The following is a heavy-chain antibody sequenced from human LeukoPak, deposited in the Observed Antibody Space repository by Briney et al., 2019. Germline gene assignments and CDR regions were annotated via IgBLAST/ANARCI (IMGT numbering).Heavy chain of an antibody. D-gene: IGHD6-19*01. CDR3: AKSYYPGYSSGWYVGYFDL. Sequence: PGGSLRLSCAASGFTFDDYAMHWVRQAPGKGLEWVSGISWNSGSIGYADSVKGRFTISRDNAKNSLYLQMNSLRAEDTALYYCAKSYYPGYSSGWYVGYFDLWGRGTLVTVSS. J-gene: IGHJ2*01. CDR1: GFTFDDYA. CDR2: ISWNSGSI. V-gene: IGHV3-9*01.